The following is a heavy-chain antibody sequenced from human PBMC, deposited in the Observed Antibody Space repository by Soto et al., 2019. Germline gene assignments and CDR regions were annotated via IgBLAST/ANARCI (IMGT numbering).Heavy chain of an antibody. CDR1: GSDISSNT. V-gene: IGHV1-69*02. CDR2: IIPILGIA. J-gene: IGHJ3*02. D-gene: IGHD3-10*01. Sequence: VTVSCKASGSDISSNTISGVRLAPGQGLEWMGRIIPILGIANYAQKFQGRVTITADKSTSTAYMELSSLRSEDTAVYYCARFSGYYGSGSYSNDAFDIWGQGTMVTVSS. CDR3: ARFSGYYGSGSYSNDAFDI.